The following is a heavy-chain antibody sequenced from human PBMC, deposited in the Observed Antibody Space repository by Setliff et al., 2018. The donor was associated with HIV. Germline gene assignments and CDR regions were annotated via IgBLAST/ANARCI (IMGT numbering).Heavy chain of an antibody. CDR1: GGSISSGGYY. J-gene: IGHJ6*02. CDR2: IYYNGRT. V-gene: IGHV4-31*02. CDR3: VRERRRSPLSYGLDV. Sequence: SETLSLTWRVSGGSISSGGYYWNWIRQYPVKGLEWIGHIYYNGRTLFNPALGTRLNMSVDTSENQFSLHLNSVTAADTAVYYCVRERRRSPLSYGLDVWGQGTTVTVSS.